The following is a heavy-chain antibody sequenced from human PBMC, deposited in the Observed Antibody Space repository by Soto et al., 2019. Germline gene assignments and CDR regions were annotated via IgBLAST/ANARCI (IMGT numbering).Heavy chain of an antibody. CDR3: ARNWNLALVPAAYFDS. V-gene: IGHV4-39*01. Sequence: SETLSLTCTVSNFSVLTSIYYWAWIRQPPGKGLEWVGTVYYTGTTYYNPSLQSRVTISIDTSKNQFSLNLNSVTAADTAVYYCARNWNLALVPAAYFDSWGQGTLVTVSS. J-gene: IGHJ4*02. D-gene: IGHD2-2*01. CDR1: NFSVLTSIYY. CDR2: VYYTGTT.